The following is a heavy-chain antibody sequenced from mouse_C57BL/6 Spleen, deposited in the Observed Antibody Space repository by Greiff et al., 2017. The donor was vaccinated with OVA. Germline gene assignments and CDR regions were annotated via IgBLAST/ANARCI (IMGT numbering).Heavy chain of an antibody. CDR2: INPSNGGT. J-gene: IGHJ1*03. CDR3: ARKPGRYDYDAYFDV. V-gene: IGHV1-53*01. Sequence: VQLQQPGTELVKPGASVKLSCKASGYTFTSYWMPWVKQRPGQGLEWIGNINPSNGGTNYNEKFKSKATLTVDKSSSTAYMQLSSLTSEDSAVYYCARKPGRYDYDAYFDVWGTGTTVTVSS. D-gene: IGHD2-4*01. CDR1: GYTFTSYW.